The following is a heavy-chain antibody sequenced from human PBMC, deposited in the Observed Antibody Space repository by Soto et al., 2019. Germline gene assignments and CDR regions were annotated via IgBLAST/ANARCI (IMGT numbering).Heavy chain of an antibody. CDR3: ARSAGDGYNPWDAFDI. CDR1: GGTFSSYA. CDR2: IIPIFGTA. D-gene: IGHD5-12*01. J-gene: IGHJ3*02. V-gene: IGHV1-69*12. Sequence: QVQLVQSGAEVKKPGSSVKVSCKASGGTFSSYAISWVRQAPGQGLEWMGVIIPIFGTANYAQKFQGRVTITADESTSTAYMELSSLRSEDTAVYYCARSAGDGYNPWDAFDIWGQGTMVTVSS.